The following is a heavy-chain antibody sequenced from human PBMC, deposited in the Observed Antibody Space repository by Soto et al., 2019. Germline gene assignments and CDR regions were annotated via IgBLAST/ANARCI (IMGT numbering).Heavy chain of an antibody. D-gene: IGHD5-12*01. CDR3: VKDINVSGYDGSFES. CDR1: GFVFDDYA. Sequence: EVHLAESGGGLSQPGGSQRLSCAASGFVFDDYAMHWVRQAPGKGLEWVAGINWSGKDIGYAGSVKGRFTISRDNAQNSLSLQMNGLRAEDTAFYYCVKDINVSGYDGSFESWGRGVLVTVSS. V-gene: IGHV3-9*01. CDR2: INWSGKDI. J-gene: IGHJ5*01.